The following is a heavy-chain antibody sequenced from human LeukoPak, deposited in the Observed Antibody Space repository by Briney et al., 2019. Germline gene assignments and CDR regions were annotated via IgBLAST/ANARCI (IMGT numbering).Heavy chain of an antibody. CDR2: ISGTADTT. J-gene: IGHJ6*03. CDR1: GFYSNDYARYA. D-gene: IGHD1-26*01. CDR3: AKGWDNFYFYYYMDV. V-gene: IGHV3-23*01. Sequence: GSLRLSCAGSGFYSNDYARYAMSWVRPAPGKGLEWVSAISGTADTTKYADSVKGRFTISRDNSKNTLYLQMNSLRAEDTAVYYCAKGWDNFYFYYYMDVWGKGTMVTVSS.